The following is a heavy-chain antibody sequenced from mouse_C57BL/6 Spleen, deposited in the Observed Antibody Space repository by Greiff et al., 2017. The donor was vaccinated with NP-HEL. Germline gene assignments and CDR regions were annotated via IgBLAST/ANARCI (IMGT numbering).Heavy chain of an antibody. CDR1: GFTFSDYY. Sequence: EVMLVGSEGGLVQPGSSMKLSCTASGFTFSDYYMAWVRQVPEKGLEWVANINYDGSSTYYLDSLKSRFIISRDNAKNILYLQMSSLKSEDTATYYCARDDYGSSLFAYWGQGTLVTVSA. CDR2: INYDGSST. CDR3: ARDDYGSSLFAY. V-gene: IGHV5-16*01. J-gene: IGHJ3*01. D-gene: IGHD1-1*01.